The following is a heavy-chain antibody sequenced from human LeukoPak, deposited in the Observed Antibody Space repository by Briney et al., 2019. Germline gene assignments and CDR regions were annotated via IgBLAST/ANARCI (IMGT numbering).Heavy chain of an antibody. J-gene: IGHJ5*02. D-gene: IGHD6-19*01. CDR1: GGSFSGYY. V-gene: IGHV4-34*01. Sequence: SETLSLTCAVYGGSFSGYYWSWIRQPPGKGLEWIGEIDHSGSTNYNPSLKSRVTISVDTSKNQFSLKLSSVTAADTAVYYCARGPSIAVAGNWFDPWGQGTLVTVSS. CDR3: ARGPSIAVAGNWFDP. CDR2: IDHSGST.